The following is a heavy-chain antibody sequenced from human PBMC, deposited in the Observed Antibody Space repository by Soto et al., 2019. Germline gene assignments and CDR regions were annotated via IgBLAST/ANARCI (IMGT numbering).Heavy chain of an antibody. CDR2: IYYSGST. Sequence: QVQLQESGPGLVKPSETLSLTCTVSGGSISSYYWSWIRQPPGKGLEWIGYIYYSGSTNYNPSLKSRVTISVDTSKNQFSLKLSSVTAADTAVYYCARVNGDRRYYFDYWGQGTLVTVSS. CDR1: GGSISSYY. V-gene: IGHV4-59*01. J-gene: IGHJ4*02. CDR3: ARVNGDRRYYFDY. D-gene: IGHD4-17*01.